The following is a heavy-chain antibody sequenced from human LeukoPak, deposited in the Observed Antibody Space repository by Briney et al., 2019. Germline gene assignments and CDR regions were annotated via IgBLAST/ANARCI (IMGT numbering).Heavy chain of an antibody. CDR2: IYYSGNT. D-gene: IGHD6-6*01. CDR1: GGSMRGLY. CDR3: ARPYSFSSGDSAFDI. Sequence: SETLSLTCTVSGGSMRGLYLSWIRQSPGVGLEWIGYIYYSGNTNYNPSLKSRVTISLDTSRSQSSLELTSVTAADTAVYYCARPYSFSSGDSAFDIWGQGTMVIVSS. V-gene: IGHV4-59*01. J-gene: IGHJ3*02.